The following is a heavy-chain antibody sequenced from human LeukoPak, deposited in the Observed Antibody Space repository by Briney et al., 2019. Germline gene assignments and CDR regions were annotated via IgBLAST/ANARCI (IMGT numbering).Heavy chain of an antibody. D-gene: IGHD6-19*01. V-gene: IGHV3-33*01. Sequence: PGRSLRLSCAASGFTFSTYGMHWVLKAPGKGLEWMAVIWYDGSQKYHADSVKDRFTISRDNSKNMLYLQMNSLRAEDTAVYYCARDGGSTGWVDYWGQGTLVTVSS. CDR3: ARDGGSTGWVDY. CDR2: IWYDGSQK. J-gene: IGHJ4*02. CDR1: GFTFSTYG.